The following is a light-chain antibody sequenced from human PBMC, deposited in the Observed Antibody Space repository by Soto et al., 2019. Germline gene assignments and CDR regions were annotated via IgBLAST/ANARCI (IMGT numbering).Light chain of an antibody. Sequence: EIVFKQSPGTLSLSPGERPTLSCRDSQSVSSTYLAWYEQKRGQPPRLXXYGASSRANGIPDRFSGSGSGTDLTLTISRLEPEDFAVYYCRQYGTSLGFPVGGGTKVDI. J-gene: IGKJ4*01. CDR3: RQYGTSLGFP. V-gene: IGKV3-20*01. CDR2: GAS. CDR1: QSVSSTY.